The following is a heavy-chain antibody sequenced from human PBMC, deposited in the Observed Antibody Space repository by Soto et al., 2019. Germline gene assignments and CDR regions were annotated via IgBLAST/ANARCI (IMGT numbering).Heavy chain of an antibody. Sequence: EVQLVESGGGLDQPGGSLRLSCAASGFTSSSYWMSWVRQAPGRGLEWVANIKQDGSEKFYVDSAKGRFTISRDNAKNSLYLQMNNLRAEDTAVYYCASHPGRWAFEIWGQGTMVTVSS. J-gene: IGHJ3*02. V-gene: IGHV3-7*01. CDR1: GFTSSSYW. CDR2: IKQDGSEK. CDR3: ASHPGRWAFEI. D-gene: IGHD3-10*01.